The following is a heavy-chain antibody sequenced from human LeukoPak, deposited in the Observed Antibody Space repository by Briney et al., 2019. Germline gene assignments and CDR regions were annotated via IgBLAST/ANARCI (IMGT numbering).Heavy chain of an antibody. CDR3: ARDLLFSVAGTPTTDY. CDR2: ISYDGSNK. V-gene: IGHV3-30-3*01. J-gene: IGHJ4*02. Sequence: GGSLRLSCAASGFTFSSYAMHWVRQAPGKGLEWVAVISYDGSNKYYADSVKGRFTISRDNSKNTLHLQMNSLRAEDTAVYYCARDLLFSVAGTPTTDYWGQGTLVTVSS. CDR1: GFTFSSYA. D-gene: IGHD6-19*01.